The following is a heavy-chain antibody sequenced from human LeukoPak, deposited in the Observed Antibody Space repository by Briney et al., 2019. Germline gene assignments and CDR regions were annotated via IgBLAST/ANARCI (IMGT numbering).Heavy chain of an antibody. D-gene: IGHD2-2*01. CDR3: ARVLRSTVATGNWYFDL. Sequence: GGSLRLSCAASRFTFSSYWMTWVRQAPGKGLEWVANIKPDGSEQYYLVSMRGRFTISRDNAKNSLYLQMNSLRAEDTAVYYCARVLRSTVATGNWYFDLWGRGTLVTVSS. CDR1: RFTFSSYW. V-gene: IGHV3-7*01. CDR2: IKPDGSEQ. J-gene: IGHJ2*01.